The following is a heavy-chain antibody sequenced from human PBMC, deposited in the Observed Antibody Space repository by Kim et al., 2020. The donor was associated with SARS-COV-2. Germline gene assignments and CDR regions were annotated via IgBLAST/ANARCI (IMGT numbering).Heavy chain of an antibody. Sequence: NPSLKSRVTISVDTSKNQFSLKLSSVTAADTAVYYCARDWESTEPYGMDVWGQGTTVTVSS. V-gene: IGHV4-31*02. J-gene: IGHJ6*02. D-gene: IGHD1-26*01. CDR3: ARDWESTEPYGMDV.